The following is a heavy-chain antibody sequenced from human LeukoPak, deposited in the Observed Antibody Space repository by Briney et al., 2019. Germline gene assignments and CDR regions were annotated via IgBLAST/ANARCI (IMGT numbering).Heavy chain of an antibody. D-gene: IGHD1-26*01. Sequence: SVKVSCKASGGTFSSYAISWVRQASGQGLEWMGGIIPIFGTANYAQKFQGRVTITTDESTSTAYMELSSLRSEDTAVYYCASSGSYRPYDYWGQGTLVTVSS. CDR1: GGTFSSYA. CDR3: ASSGSYRPYDY. V-gene: IGHV1-69*05. CDR2: IIPIFGTA. J-gene: IGHJ4*02.